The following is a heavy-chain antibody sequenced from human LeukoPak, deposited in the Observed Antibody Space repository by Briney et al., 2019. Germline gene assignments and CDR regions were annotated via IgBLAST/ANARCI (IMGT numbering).Heavy chain of an antibody. CDR1: GYSISSGYY. Sequence: SETLSLTCTVSGYSISSGYYWGWIRQPPGKGLEWIGYIYYSGSTNYNPSLKSRVTISVDTSKNQFSLKLSSVTAADTAVYYCASTYYGSGSYYGWFDPWGQGTLVTVSS. J-gene: IGHJ5*02. V-gene: IGHV4-61*01. D-gene: IGHD3-10*01. CDR3: ASTYYGSGSYYGWFDP. CDR2: IYYSGST.